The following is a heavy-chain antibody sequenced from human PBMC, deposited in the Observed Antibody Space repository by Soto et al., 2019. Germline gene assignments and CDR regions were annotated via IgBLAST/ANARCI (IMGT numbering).Heavy chain of an antibody. J-gene: IGHJ5*02. V-gene: IGHV4-34*01. CDR2: INHSGST. D-gene: IGHD3-10*01. CDR1: GGSFSCYY. Sequence: PSETLSLTCAVYGGSFSCYYWSWIRQPPGKGLEWIGEINHSGSTNYNPSLKSRVTISVDTSKNQFSLKLSSVTAADTAVYYCARAGILLWFGAPVGRGIPPRGLFDPWGQGTLVTVSS. CDR3: ARAGILLWFGAPVGRGIPPRGLFDP.